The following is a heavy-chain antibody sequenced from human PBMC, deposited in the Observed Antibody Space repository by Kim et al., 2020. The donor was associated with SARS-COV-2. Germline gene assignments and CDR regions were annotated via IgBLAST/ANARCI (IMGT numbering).Heavy chain of an antibody. CDR3: ARVRYDILTGYSFDWYFDL. D-gene: IGHD3-9*01. V-gene: IGHV1-69*13. CDR1: GGTFSSYA. Sequence: SVKVSCKASGGTFSSYAISWVRQAPGQGLEWMGGIIPIFGTANYAQKFQGRVTITADESTSTAYMELSSLRSEDTAVYYGARVRYDILTGYSFDWYFDLWGRGTLVTVSS. J-gene: IGHJ2*01. CDR2: IIPIFGTA.